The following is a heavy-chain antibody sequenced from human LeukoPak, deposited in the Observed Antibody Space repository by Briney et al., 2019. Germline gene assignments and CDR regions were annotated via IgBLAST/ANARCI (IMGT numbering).Heavy chain of an antibody. D-gene: IGHD2-15*01. J-gene: IGHJ6*03. CDR1: GYTFTSYY. CDR3: ATLCCGSYYMDV. Sequence: ASVKVSCKASGYTFTSYYMHWVRQAPGQGLEWMGIINPSGGSTSYAQKFQGRVTMTRDMSTSTAYMELSSLRSEDTAVYYCATLCCGSYYMDVWGKGTTVTVSS. V-gene: IGHV1-46*01. CDR2: INPSGGST.